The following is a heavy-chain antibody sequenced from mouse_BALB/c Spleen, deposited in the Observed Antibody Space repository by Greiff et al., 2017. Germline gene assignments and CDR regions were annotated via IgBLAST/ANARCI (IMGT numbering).Heavy chain of an antibody. CDR1: GYSITSDYA. V-gene: IGHV3-2*02. CDR2: ISYSGST. D-gene: IGHD1-2*01. Sequence: VQLKESGPGLVKPSQSLSLTCTVTGYSITSDYAWNWIRQFPGNKLEWMGYISYSGSTSYNPSLKSRISITRDTSKNQFFLQLNSVTTEDTATYYCARGITTATSWFAYWGQGTLVTVSA. J-gene: IGHJ3*01. CDR3: ARGITTATSWFAY.